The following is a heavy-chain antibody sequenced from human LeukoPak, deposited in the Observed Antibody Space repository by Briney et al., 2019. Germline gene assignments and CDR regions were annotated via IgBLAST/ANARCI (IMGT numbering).Heavy chain of an antibody. CDR3: ARARYCSGGSCYYAFDI. Sequence: GGSLRLSCAASGFTFSSYAMSWVRQAPGKGLEWVSAISGSGGSTYYADSVKGRFTISRDNSKNTLYLQMNSLRAEDTAVYYWARARYCSGGSCYYAFDIWGQGTMVTVSS. J-gene: IGHJ3*02. V-gene: IGHV3-23*01. CDR2: ISGSGGST. CDR1: GFTFSSYA. D-gene: IGHD2-15*01.